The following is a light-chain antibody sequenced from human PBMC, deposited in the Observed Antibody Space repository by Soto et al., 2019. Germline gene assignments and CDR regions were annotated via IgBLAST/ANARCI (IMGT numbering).Light chain of an antibody. CDR2: DVS. CDR3: TSYTTNKTPL. Sequence: QSALTQPASVSGSPGQSITISCTGTSSDVGGYNYVSWYQQHPGKAPKLMIYDVSSRPSGVSNRFSGSKSGNTASLTISGLLSEDVADYYCTSYTTNKTPLFGGGTKVTVL. CDR1: SSDVGGYNY. J-gene: IGLJ2*01. V-gene: IGLV2-14*03.